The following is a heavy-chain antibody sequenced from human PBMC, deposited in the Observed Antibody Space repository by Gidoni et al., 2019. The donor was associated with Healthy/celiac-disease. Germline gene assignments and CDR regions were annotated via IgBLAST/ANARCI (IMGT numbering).Heavy chain of an antibody. V-gene: IGHV3-30-3*01. J-gene: IGHJ4*02. Sequence: QVQLVESGGGVVEPGRSLRRSCAASGFTFRSYAMHWVRQAPGKGLEWVAVISYDGSNNYFADSVKGRFTISRDNSKNTLYLQMHSLSAEDTAVYYCARDEGYWGQGTLVTVSS. CDR2: ISYDGSNN. CDR3: ARDEGY. CDR1: GFTFRSYA.